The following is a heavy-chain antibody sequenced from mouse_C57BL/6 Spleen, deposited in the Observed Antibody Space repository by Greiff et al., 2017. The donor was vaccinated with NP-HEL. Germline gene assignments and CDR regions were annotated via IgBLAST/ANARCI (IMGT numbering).Heavy chain of an antibody. CDR1: GYTFTSYW. Sequence: QVQLQQPGAELVMPGASVKLSCKASGYTFTSYWMHWVKQRPGQGLEWIEEIDPSDSYTNYNQKFKGKSTLTVDKSSSTAYMQLSSLTSEDSAVCYCARGATGWYFDVWGTGTTVTVSS. D-gene: IGHD3-1*01. CDR3: ARGATGWYFDV. V-gene: IGHV1-69*01. CDR2: IDPSDSYT. J-gene: IGHJ1*03.